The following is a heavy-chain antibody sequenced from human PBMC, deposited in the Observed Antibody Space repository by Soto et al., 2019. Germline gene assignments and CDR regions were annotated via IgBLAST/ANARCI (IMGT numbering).Heavy chain of an antibody. CDR3: PRVGLTISGVDPYGMDV. V-gene: IGHV3-49*03. CDR1: GFSFGDYA. J-gene: IGHJ6*02. Sequence: CLTLSCNAWGFSFGDYAESGLRQAPGKGLAWVGFIRSKAYGGTTEYAASVKGGFTISRDDSKSIAYLQMNSLKTEDTAVYYCPRVGLTISGVDPYGMDVCGQRTTVTVSS. D-gene: IGHD3-3*01. CDR2: IRSKAYGGTT.